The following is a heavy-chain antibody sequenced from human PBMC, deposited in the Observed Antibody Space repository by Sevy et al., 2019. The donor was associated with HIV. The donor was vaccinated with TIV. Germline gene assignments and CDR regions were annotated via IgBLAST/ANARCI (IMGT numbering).Heavy chain of an antibody. J-gene: IGHJ6*02. V-gene: IGHV3-7*03. D-gene: IGHD3-9*01. CDR1: GFTISTYW. Sequence: GGSLRLSCAASGFTISTYWMTWVRQAPGKGLEWVANITQDGNEKYHVESVKGRFTISRDNAKNSLYLQMNSLRAEDTAVYYCASDLVMPSGIFYYGMDVWGQGTTVTVSS. CDR2: ITQDGNEK. CDR3: ASDLVMPSGIFYYGMDV.